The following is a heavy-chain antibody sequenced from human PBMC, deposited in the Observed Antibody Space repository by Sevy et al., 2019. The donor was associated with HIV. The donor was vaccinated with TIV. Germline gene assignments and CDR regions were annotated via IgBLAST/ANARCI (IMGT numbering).Heavy chain of an antibody. CDR3: ASSITMIVVGPIFF. D-gene: IGHD3-22*01. CDR2: ISSSSSTI. CDR1: GFPFSSYS. V-gene: IGHV3-48*02. Sequence: GESLKISCAASGFPFSSYSMNWVPQAPGKGMEWVSYISSSSSTIYYADSVKGRFTISRDNAKNSLYLQMNSLRDEDTAVYYCASSITMIVVGPIFFWGQGTLVTVSS. J-gene: IGHJ4*02.